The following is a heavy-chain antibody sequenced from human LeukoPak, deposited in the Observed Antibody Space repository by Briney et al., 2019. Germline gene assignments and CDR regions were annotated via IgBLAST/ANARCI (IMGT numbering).Heavy chain of an antibody. CDR1: GYTFTSYD. V-gene: IGHV1-8*01. D-gene: IGHD3-22*01. Sequence: ASVKVSCKASGYTFTSYDINWVRQATGQGLEWMGWMYPNSGNTGYAQKFQGRVTMTRNTSISTAYMELSSLRSEDTAVYYCARGNYGDYTYYYDSSGYYLFDYWGQGTLVTVSS. CDR2: MYPNSGNT. J-gene: IGHJ4*02. CDR3: ARGNYGDYTYYYDSSGYYLFDY.